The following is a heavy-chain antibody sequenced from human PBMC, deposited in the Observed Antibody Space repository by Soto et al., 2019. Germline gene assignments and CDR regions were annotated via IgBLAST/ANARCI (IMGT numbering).Heavy chain of an antibody. J-gene: IGHJ5*02. CDR3: VRDSSSLDP. D-gene: IGHD6-13*01. Sequence: SETLSLTCAVSSYSISSGYYWGWIRQPPGKGLEWIGSVFYDGSTYSNPSLQSRVTISVDTSKNQFSLNLSSVTAADTAVYYCVRDSSSLDPWGQGTLVTVSS. CDR1: SYSISSGYY. CDR2: VFYDGST. V-gene: IGHV4-38-2*02.